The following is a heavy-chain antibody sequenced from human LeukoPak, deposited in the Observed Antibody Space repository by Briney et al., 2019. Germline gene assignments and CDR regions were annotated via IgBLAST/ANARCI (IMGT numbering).Heavy chain of an antibody. Sequence: PGGSLRLSCAASGFTFSSYGMHWVCQAPGKWLEWVAFIRYDGSNKYYADSVKGRFTISRDNSKNTLYLQMNSLRAEDTAVYYCAKGDGPPYWGSWVDWGQGTLVTVSS. D-gene: IGHD7-27*01. CDR2: IRYDGSNK. J-gene: IGHJ4*02. V-gene: IGHV3-30*02. CDR1: GFTFSSYG. CDR3: AKGDGPPYWGSWVD.